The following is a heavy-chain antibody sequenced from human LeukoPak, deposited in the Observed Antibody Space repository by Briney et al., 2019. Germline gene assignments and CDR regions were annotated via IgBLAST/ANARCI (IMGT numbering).Heavy chain of an antibody. D-gene: IGHD6-19*01. CDR1: GYTFTSYG. J-gene: IGHJ3*02. V-gene: IGHV1-18*01. Sequence: ASVKVSCKASGYTFTSYGISWVRQAPGRGLEWMGWISAYNGNTNYAQKLQGRVTMTTDTFTSTAYMELRSLRSEDTAVYYCARDRSSGLGDAFDIWGQGTMVTVSS. CDR2: ISAYNGNT. CDR3: ARDRSSGLGDAFDI.